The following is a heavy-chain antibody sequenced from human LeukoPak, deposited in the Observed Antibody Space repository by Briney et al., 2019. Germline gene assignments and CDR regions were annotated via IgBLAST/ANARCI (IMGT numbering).Heavy chain of an antibody. V-gene: IGHV3-21*01. CDR3: AREGICSGGTCYDAFDI. Sequence: AGGSLRLSCAASGFTVSSNYMSWVRQAPGKGLEWVSSISGSSSKKYYADSLKGRFTISRDNAKNSLYLQMNSLRVEDTAVYYCAREGICSGGTCYDAFDIWGQGTMVTVSS. CDR1: GFTVSSNY. CDR2: ISGSSSKK. D-gene: IGHD2-15*01. J-gene: IGHJ3*02.